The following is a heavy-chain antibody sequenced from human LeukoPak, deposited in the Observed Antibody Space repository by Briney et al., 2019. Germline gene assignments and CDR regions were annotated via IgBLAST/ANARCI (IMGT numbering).Heavy chain of an antibody. D-gene: IGHD4-17*01. Sequence: PGGSLRLSRAASGFTFSSYSMNWVRQAPGKGLEWVSSISSSSSYIYYADSVKGRFTISRDNAKNSLYLQMNSLRAEDTAVYYCATTPLDYGDYVFDYWGQGTLVTVSS. CDR3: ATTPLDYGDYVFDY. CDR2: ISSSSSYI. CDR1: GFTFSSYS. J-gene: IGHJ4*02. V-gene: IGHV3-21*01.